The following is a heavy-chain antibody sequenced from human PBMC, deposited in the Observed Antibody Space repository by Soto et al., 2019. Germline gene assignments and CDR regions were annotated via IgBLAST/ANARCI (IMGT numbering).Heavy chain of an antibody. CDR1: GFTFSSYG. CDR2: IWYDGSNK. V-gene: IGHV3-33*01. Sequence: PGGSLRLSCAASGFTFSSYGMHWVRQAPGKGLEWVAVIWYDGSNKYYADSVKGRFTISRDNSKNTLYLQMNSLRAEDTAVYYCARDGGRGMVRGVIYYWGQGTLVTVSS. CDR3: ARDGGRGMVRGVIYY. J-gene: IGHJ4*02. D-gene: IGHD3-10*01.